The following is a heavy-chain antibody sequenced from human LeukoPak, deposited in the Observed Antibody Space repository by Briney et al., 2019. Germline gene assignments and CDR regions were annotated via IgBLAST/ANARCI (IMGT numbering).Heavy chain of an antibody. J-gene: IGHJ4*02. Sequence: PSATLSLTCGVSGVSFDDYYWSWVRQTPGKGLEWLGEINHSGYTNDSPSLKSRVTLSIDTSRKQFSLNLRSVTVADAGIYYCTRMTTGHDYWGQGTLVTVSS. CDR2: INHSGYT. CDR3: TRMTTGHDY. V-gene: IGHV4-34*01. CDR1: GVSFDDYY. D-gene: IGHD4-17*01.